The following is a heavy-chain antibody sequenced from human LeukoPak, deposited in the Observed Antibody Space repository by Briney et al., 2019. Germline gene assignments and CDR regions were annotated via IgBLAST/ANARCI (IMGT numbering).Heavy chain of an antibody. Sequence: GGSLRLSCAASGFTFSSYGMHRVRQAPGKGLEWVAVISYDGSNKYYADSVKGRFTISRDNSKNTLYLQINSLRAEDTAVYYCASNVGMDVWGQGTTVTVSS. V-gene: IGHV3-30*03. CDR3: ASNVGMDV. CDR1: GFTFSSYG. CDR2: ISYDGSNK. J-gene: IGHJ6*02.